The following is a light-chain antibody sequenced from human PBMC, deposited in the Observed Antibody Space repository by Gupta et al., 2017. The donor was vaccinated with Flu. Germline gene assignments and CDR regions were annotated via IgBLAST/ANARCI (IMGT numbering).Light chain of an antibody. V-gene: IGKV1-39*01. J-gene: IGKJ5*01. CDR2: AAS. CDR1: QRISRY. Sequence: PSSLSASVGDRVTITCRASQRISRYLYWYQQKKGKAPKLLIYAASRVKSGVTSMFSGSGSGTDFTLTISSRQPEDFATYYCQHRNSIPSTFGQGTHVDIK. CDR3: QHRNSIPST.